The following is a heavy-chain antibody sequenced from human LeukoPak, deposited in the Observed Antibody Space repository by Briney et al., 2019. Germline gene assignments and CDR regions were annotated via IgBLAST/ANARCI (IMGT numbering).Heavy chain of an antibody. D-gene: IGHD3-22*01. V-gene: IGHV4-39*01. CDR2: IYYSGST. CDR3: ARRNYYDSSGYTFDY. Sequence: XETLSLTCTVSGGSLSSSSYYWGWVRQPPGTGLEWIGSIYYSGSTYYNPSLKSRVTISVDTSKNQFSLKLSSVTAADTAVYYCARRNYYDSSGYTFDYWGQGTLVTVSS. CDR1: GGSLSSSSYY. J-gene: IGHJ4*02.